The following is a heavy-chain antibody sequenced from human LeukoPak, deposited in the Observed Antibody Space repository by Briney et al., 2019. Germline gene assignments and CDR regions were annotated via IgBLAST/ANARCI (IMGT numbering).Heavy chain of an antibody. D-gene: IGHD3-16*01. J-gene: IGHJ6*03. CDR3: ARDDYVWGVNYYYYMDV. CDR2: IKQDESEK. CDR1: GFTFSSYG. Sequence: GGSARLSCAASGFTFSSYGMHWIRQAPGKGLEWVANIKQDESEKYYVDSVKGRFTISRDNAKNSLYLQMNSLRAEDTAVYYCARDDYVWGVNYYYYMDVWGKGTTVTVSS. V-gene: IGHV3-7*01.